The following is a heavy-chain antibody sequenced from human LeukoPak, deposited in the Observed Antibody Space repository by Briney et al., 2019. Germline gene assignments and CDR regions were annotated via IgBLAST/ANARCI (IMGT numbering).Heavy chain of an antibody. J-gene: IGHJ2*01. V-gene: IGHV4-30-4*01. D-gene: IGHD2-2*01. CDR1: GGSISSGDYY. CDR3: ARDPRPRYCSSTSCWGYWYFDL. CDR2: IYYSGST. Sequence: SETLSLTCTVSGGSISSGDYYWSWIRQPPGKGLEWIGYIYYSGSTYYNPSLKSRVTISVDTSENQFSLKLSSVTAADTAVYYCARDPRPRYCSSTSCWGYWYFDLWGRGTLVTVSS.